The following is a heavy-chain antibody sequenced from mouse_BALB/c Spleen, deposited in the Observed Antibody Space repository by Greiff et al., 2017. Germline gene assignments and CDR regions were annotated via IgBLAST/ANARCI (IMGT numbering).Heavy chain of an antibody. J-gene: IGHJ4*01. D-gene: IGHD2-3*01. CDR2: IYPGDGDT. CDR3: ATLYDSMDY. V-gene: IGHV1-87*01. CDR1: GYTSTSYW. Sequence: VQLQQSGAELARPGASVKLSCKASGYTSTSYWMQWVKQRPGQGLEWIGAIYPGDGDTRYTQKFKGKATLTADKSSSTAYMQLSSLASEDSAVYYCATLYDSMDYWGQGTSVTVSS.